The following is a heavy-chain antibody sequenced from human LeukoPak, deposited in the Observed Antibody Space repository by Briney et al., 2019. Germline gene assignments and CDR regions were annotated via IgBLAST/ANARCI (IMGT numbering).Heavy chain of an antibody. Sequence: SETLSLTCAVYGGSFSGYYWSWIRQPPGKGLEWIGEINHSGSTNYNPSLKSRVTISVDPSKNQFSLKLSSVSAADTAVYYCARVFGAYGDYYYYGMDVWGKGTTVTVSS. CDR2: INHSGST. CDR3: ARVFGAYGDYYYYGMDV. J-gene: IGHJ6*04. V-gene: IGHV4-34*01. CDR1: GGSFSGYY. D-gene: IGHD4-17*01.